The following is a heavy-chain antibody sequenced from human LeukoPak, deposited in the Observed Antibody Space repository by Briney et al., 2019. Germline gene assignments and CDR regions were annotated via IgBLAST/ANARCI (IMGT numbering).Heavy chain of an antibody. D-gene: IGHD6-13*01. CDR3: ARAPYSSSWYPFDY. J-gene: IGHJ4*02. CDR2: IYYSGST. Sequence: SETLSLTCTVSGGSISGYYWSWIRQPPGKGLEWIGYIYYSGSTNYNPSLKSRVTISVDTSKNQFSLKLSSVTAADTAVYYCARAPYSSSWYPFDYWGQGTLVTVSS. V-gene: IGHV4-59*01. CDR1: GGSISGYY.